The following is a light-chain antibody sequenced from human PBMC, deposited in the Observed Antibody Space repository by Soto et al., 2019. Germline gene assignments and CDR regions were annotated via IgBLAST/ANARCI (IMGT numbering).Light chain of an antibody. CDR2: DVT. V-gene: IGLV2-11*01. J-gene: IGLJ1*01. CDR3: AAWDDSLNGFV. CDR1: SSDVGGYNY. Sequence: QSALTQPRSVSGSPGQSVTISCTGTSSDVGGYNYVSWYQRHPGKAPKLIISDVTKRPSGVPDRFSGSKSGNTASLTISGLQAEDEADFYCAAWDDSLNGFVFGTGTKLTVL.